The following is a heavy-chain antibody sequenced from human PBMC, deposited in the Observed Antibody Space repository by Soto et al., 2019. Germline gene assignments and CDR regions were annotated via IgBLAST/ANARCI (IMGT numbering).Heavy chain of an antibody. D-gene: IGHD3-22*01. CDR1: GYSFTSYW. Sequence: GESLKISCKGSGYSFTSYWIGWVLQMPGKGLEWMGIIYPGESDTRYSPSFQGQVTISADKSISTAYLQWSSLKASDTAMYYCARSSSGYYYGSEAFDIWGQGTMVTVS. CDR3: ARSSSGYYYGSEAFDI. V-gene: IGHV5-51*01. CDR2: IYPGESDT. J-gene: IGHJ3*02.